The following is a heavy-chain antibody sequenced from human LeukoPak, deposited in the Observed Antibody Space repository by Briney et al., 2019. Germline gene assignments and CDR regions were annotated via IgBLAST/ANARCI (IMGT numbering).Heavy chain of an antibody. J-gene: IGHJ6*02. CDR3: ARVYILGMDV. D-gene: IGHD2-8*01. CDR1: GYTFTSYD. CDR2: MNPNSGNT. Sequence: GATVEVSCKASGYTFTSYDINWVRQATGQGLEWMGWMNPNSGNTGYAQKFQGRVTMSRNTSISTAYMELSSLRSEDTAVYYCARVYILGMDVWGQGTTVTVSS. V-gene: IGHV1-8*01.